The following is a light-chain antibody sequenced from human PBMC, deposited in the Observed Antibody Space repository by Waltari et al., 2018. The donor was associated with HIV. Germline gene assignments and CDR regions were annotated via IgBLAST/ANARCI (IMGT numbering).Light chain of an antibody. J-gene: IGLJ2*01. V-gene: IGLV2-8*01. CDR2: EIS. Sequence: QSALTQPPSASGSPGQSVTISCTGTSSDVGGYKFVSWYQQHPGKAPRLLIYEISQRPSGVPARFSGSKSGNTASLTVSGLQAEDEADYYCSSYAGTINFVIFGGGTKLTVL. CDR1: SSDVGGYKF. CDR3: SSYAGTINFVI.